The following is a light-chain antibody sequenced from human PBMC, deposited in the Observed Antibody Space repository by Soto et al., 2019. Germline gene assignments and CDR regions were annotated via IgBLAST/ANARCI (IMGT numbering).Light chain of an antibody. CDR1: QSLSFN. J-gene: IGKJ1*01. CDR2: AAS. CDR3: QQYYRWPQT. Sequence: EIVMTQSPATLSVSPGERATLSFRASQSLSFNLAWYQQKPGQAPRLLIYAASTRATGIPARFSGSGSGTEFTLTISSLHSEDFAVYYCQQYYRWPQTFGQGAKVDIK. V-gene: IGKV3-15*01.